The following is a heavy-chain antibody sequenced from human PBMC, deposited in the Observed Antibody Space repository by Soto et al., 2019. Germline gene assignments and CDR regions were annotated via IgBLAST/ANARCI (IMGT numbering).Heavy chain of an antibody. J-gene: IGHJ4*02. CDR1: GGSISSYY. Sequence: TVSGGSISSYYWSWIRQPPGKGLEWIGYIYYSGSTNYNPSLESRVTISVDTSKNQFSLKLSSVTAADTAVYYCARGGLLYSSGWPLANWGQGTLVTVSS. D-gene: IGHD6-19*01. CDR3: ARGGLLYSSGWPLAN. CDR2: IYYSGST. V-gene: IGHV4-59*01.